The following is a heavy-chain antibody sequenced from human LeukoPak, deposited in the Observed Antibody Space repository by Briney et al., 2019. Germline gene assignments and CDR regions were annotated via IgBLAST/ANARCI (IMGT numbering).Heavy chain of an antibody. CDR3: ARKTVKNAFDI. J-gene: IGHJ3*02. Sequence: SETLSLTCTVSGGSIRSYYWSWIRQPPGKGLEGIGYIYYSGSTNYNPSLKSRVTISVDTSKNQFSLKLSSVTAADTAVYYCARKTVKNAFDIWGQGTMVTVSS. D-gene: IGHD4-11*01. V-gene: IGHV4-59*01. CDR1: GGSIRSYY. CDR2: IYYSGST.